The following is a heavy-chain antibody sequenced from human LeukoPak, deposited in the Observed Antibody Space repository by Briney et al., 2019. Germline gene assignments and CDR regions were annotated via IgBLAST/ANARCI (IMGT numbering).Heavy chain of an antibody. J-gene: IGHJ4*02. D-gene: IGHD2-2*01. CDR2: INPNSGGT. CDR1: GYTFTGYY. Sequence: ASVKVSCKASGYTFTGYYMHWVRQAPGQGLEWMGWINPNSGGTNYAQKFQGRVTMTRDTSISTAYMELSRLRSDDTAVYYCARAGRRGYCSSTSCYLVSWGQGTLVTVSS. V-gene: IGHV1-2*02. CDR3: ARAGRRGYCSSTSCYLVS.